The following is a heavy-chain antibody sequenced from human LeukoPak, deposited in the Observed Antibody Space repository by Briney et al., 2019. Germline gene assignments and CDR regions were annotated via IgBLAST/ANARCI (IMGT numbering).Heavy chain of an antibody. CDR3: ARHNDRRSYRYGY. CDR2: IYSGGST. D-gene: IGHD3-16*02. J-gene: IGHJ4*02. Sequence: GGSLRVSCAASGFTVSSNDMSWVRQAPGKGLEWVSVIYSGGSTYYADSVKGRFTVSRDDSKNTLFLEMNSLRAEDTAVYYCARHNDRRSYRYGYWGQGILVTVSS. CDR1: GFTVSSND. V-gene: IGHV3-66*04.